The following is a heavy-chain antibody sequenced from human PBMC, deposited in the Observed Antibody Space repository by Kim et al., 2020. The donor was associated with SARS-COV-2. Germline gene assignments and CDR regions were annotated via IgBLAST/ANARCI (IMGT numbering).Heavy chain of an antibody. CDR1: GGSFSGYY. J-gene: IGHJ4*02. Sequence: SETLSLTCAVYGGSFSGYYWSWIRQPPGKGLEWIGEINHSGSTNYNPSLKSRVTISVDTSKNQFSLKLSSVTAADTAVYYCARALYYYGSGSRPFDYWGQGTLVTVSS. V-gene: IGHV4-34*01. CDR3: ARALYYYGSGSRPFDY. CDR2: INHSGST. D-gene: IGHD3-10*01.